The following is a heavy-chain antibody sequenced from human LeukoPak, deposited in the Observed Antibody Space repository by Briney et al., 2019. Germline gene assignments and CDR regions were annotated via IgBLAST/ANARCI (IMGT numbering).Heavy chain of an antibody. CDR3: ARDPNSDYDSSGPIDY. D-gene: IGHD3-22*01. J-gene: IGHJ4*02. CDR2: INPSGGST. CDR1: GYTFTSYY. V-gene: IGHV1-46*01. Sequence: ASVKASCKASGYTFTSYYMHWVRQAPGQGLEWMGIINPSGGSTNYAQKLQGRVTMTTDTSTSTAYMELRSLRSDDTAVYYCARDPNSDYDSSGPIDYWGQGTLVTVSS.